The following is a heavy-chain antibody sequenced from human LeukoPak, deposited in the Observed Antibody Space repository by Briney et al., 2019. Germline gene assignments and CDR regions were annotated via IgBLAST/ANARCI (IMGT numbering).Heavy chain of an antibody. Sequence: PSETLSLTCTVSGGSISSGGYYWSWIRQHPGKGLEWIGYIYYSGSTYYNPSLKSRVTISVDTSKNQFSLKLSSVTAADTAVYYCARFHMASSWGLFDYWGQGTLVTVSS. J-gene: IGHJ4*02. CDR2: IYYSGST. CDR1: GGSISSGGYY. CDR3: ARFHMASSWGLFDY. D-gene: IGHD6-13*01. V-gene: IGHV4-31*02.